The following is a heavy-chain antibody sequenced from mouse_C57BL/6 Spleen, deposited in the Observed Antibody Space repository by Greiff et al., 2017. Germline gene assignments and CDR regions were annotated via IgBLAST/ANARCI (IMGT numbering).Heavy chain of an antibody. J-gene: IGHJ2*01. CDR1: GFTFSSYT. V-gene: IGHV5-9*01. CDR2: ISGGGGNT. D-gene: IGHD2-12*01. CDR3: ARGDDEYYFDY. Sequence: EVMLVESGGGLVKPGGSLKLSCAASGFTFSSYTMSWVRQTPEKRLEWVATISGGGGNTYYPDSVKGRFTISRDNAKNTLYLQMSSLRSEDTALYYCARGDDEYYFDYWGQGTTLTVSS.